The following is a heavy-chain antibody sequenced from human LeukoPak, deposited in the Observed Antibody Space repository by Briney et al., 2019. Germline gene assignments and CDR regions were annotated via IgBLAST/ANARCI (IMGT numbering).Heavy chain of an antibody. D-gene: IGHD3-9*01. CDR1: GGSISSYY. J-gene: IGHJ6*02. CDR3: AREGCYDILTGPPGEYYYGMDV. V-gene: IGHV4-59*01. CDR2: IYYSGST. Sequence: SETLSLTRTVSGGSISSYYWSWIRQPPGKGLEWIGYIYYSGSTNYNPSLKSRVTISVDTSKNQFSLKLSSVTAADTAVYYCAREGCYDILTGPPGEYYYGMDVWGQGTTVTVSS.